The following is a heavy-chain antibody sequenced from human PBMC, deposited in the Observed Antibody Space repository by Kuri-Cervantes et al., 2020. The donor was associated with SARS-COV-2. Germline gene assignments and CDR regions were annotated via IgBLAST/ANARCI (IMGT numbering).Heavy chain of an antibody. Sequence: SVKVSCKASGGTFSSYAISWVRQAPGQGLEWMGGIIPIFGTANYAQKFQGRVTITADKSTSTAYMELSSLRSEDTAVYYCARDLDRVGTSALGYWGQGTLVTVSS. CDR2: IIPIFGTA. J-gene: IGHJ4*02. D-gene: IGHD2-2*01. CDR1: GGTFSSYA. CDR3: ARDLDRVGTSALGY. V-gene: IGHV1-69*06.